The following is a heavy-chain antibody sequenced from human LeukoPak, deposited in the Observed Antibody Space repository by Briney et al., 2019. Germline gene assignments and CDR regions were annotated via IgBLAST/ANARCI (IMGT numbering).Heavy chain of an antibody. V-gene: IGHV3-23*01. J-gene: IGHJ4*02. CDR2: ISGSGGST. D-gene: IGHD3-22*01. Sequence: GGSLRLSCAASAFTFSSYAMSWVRQAPGKGLEWVSAISGSGGSTYYADSVKGRFTISRDNSENTLYLQMNSLRAEDTAVYYCANTYYYDSSGYYGVYWGQGTLVTVSS. CDR3: ANTYYYDSSGYYGVY. CDR1: AFTFSSYA.